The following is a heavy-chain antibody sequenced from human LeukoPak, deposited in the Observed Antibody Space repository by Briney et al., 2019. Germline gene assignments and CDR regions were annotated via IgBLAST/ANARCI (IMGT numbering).Heavy chain of an antibody. CDR2: IYYSGST. D-gene: IGHD6-19*01. Sequence: SETLSLTCTVSGGSISSYYWSWIRQPPGKGLEWIGYIYYSGSTNYNPSLKSRVTISVDTPKNQFSLKLSSVTAADTAVYYCARHLSSGPNWFDPWGQGTLVTVSS. CDR1: GGSISSYY. V-gene: IGHV4-59*08. J-gene: IGHJ5*02. CDR3: ARHLSSGPNWFDP.